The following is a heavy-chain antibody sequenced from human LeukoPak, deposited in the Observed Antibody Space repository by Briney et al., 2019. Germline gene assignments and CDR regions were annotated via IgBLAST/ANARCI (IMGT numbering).Heavy chain of an antibody. CDR1: GGSFSGYY. D-gene: IGHD6-13*01. Sequence: SETLSLTCAVYGGSFSGYYWSWIRQPPGKGLEWIGEINHSGSTNYNPSLKSRVTISVDTSKNQFSLKLSSVTAADTAVYYCAREDSIAAAGTGSWFDPWGQGTLVTVSS. J-gene: IGHJ5*02. V-gene: IGHV4-34*01. CDR2: INHSGST. CDR3: AREDSIAAAGTGSWFDP.